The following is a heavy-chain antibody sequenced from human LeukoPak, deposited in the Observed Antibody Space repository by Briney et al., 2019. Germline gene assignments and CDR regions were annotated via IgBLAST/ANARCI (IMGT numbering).Heavy chain of an antibody. CDR1: GFMFSKSW. CDR2: IYNDGSTT. Sequence: GGSLRLSCAASGFMFSKSWMHWVRQVPGKGLVWVARIYNDGSTTNYADSVKGRFTISRDNAKNSLYLQMNSLRAEDTAVYYCATIIRYLGVFDYWGQGTLVTVSS. CDR3: ATIIRYLGVFDY. V-gene: IGHV3-74*01. J-gene: IGHJ4*02. D-gene: IGHD3-9*01.